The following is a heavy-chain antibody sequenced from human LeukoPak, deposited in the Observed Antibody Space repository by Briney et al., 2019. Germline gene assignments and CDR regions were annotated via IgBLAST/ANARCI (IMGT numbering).Heavy chain of an antibody. CDR1: GGTFSSYA. CDR2: LDPGDGET. V-gene: IGHV1-24*01. D-gene: IGHD3-10*01. CDR3: ATDLEPDYYGSVTRYFDY. Sequence: ASVKVSCKASGGTFSSYAISWVRQAPGQGLEWMAGLDPGDGETIFAQKFQGRLSPTEDTSTDTAYMELSSLRSDDTAVYYCATDLEPDYYGSVTRYFDYWGQGTLVTVSS. J-gene: IGHJ4*02.